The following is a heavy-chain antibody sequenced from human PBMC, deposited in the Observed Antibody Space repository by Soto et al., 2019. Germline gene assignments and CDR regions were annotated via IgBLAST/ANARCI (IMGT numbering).Heavy chain of an antibody. CDR2: IYYSGST. Sequence: SETLSLTCTVSGGSISSYYWSWIRQPPGKGLEWIGYIYYSGSTNYNPSLKSRVTISVDTSKNQFSLKLSSVTAADTAVYYCARGPCSGGSCYRYYYYYYYMDVWGKGTTVTVSS. CDR3: ARGPCSGGSCYRYYYYYYYMDV. V-gene: IGHV4-59*01. CDR1: GGSISSYY. J-gene: IGHJ6*03. D-gene: IGHD2-15*01.